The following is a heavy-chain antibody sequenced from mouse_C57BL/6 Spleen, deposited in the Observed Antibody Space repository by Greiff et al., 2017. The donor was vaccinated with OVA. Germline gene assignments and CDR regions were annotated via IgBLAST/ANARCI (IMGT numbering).Heavy chain of an antibody. V-gene: IGHV1-76*01. J-gene: IGHJ2*01. CDR2: IYPGSGNT. Sequence: QVQLQQSGAELVRPGASVKLSCKASGYTFTDYYINWVKQRPGQGLEWIARIYPGSGNTYYNEKFKGKATLTAEKSSSTAYMQLSRLTSEDFAVYFCARGLRSYFDYWGQGTTLTVSS. CDR1: GYTFTDYY. CDR3: ARGLRSYFDY.